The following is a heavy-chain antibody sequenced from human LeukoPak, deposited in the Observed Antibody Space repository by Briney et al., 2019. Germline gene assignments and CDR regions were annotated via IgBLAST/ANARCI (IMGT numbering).Heavy chain of an antibody. J-gene: IGHJ4*02. CDR2: TRNKPNSYTP. Sequence: GGSLRLSCAASGFTFSDHYMDWVRQAPGKGLEWVGRTRNKPNSYTPEYAASVKGRFIISRDDSKNSLYLQMNSLKTEDTAVYYYARGYCSSSSCRYFDFWGQGTLVTVSS. V-gene: IGHV3-72*01. D-gene: IGHD2-2*01. CDR3: ARGYCSSSSCRYFDF. CDR1: GFTFSDHY.